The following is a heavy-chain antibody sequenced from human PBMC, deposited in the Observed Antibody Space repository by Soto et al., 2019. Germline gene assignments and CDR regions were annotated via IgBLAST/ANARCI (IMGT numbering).Heavy chain of an antibody. CDR2: IYYSGST. Sequence: PSETLSLTCTVSGGSISSSSYYWGWIRQPPGKGLEWIGSIYYSGSTYYNPSLKSRVTISVDTSKNQFSLKLSSVTAADTAVYYCARRYSVSYYYYGMDVWGQGTTVTVSS. V-gene: IGHV4-39*01. CDR1: GGSISSSSYY. J-gene: IGHJ6*02. D-gene: IGHD2-15*01. CDR3: ARRYSVSYYYYGMDV.